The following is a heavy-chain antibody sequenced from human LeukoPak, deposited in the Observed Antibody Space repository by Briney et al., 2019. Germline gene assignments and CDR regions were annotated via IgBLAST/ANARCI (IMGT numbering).Heavy chain of an antibody. Sequence: ASVKVSCKASGYTLIDYYMHWVRQAPGQGLEWMGYINPNSGGTNYAQKFQGRVTMTRDTSISTAYMELSRLRSDDTAVYYCASGSTMMVTNWGQGTLVTVSS. CDR1: GYTLIDYY. V-gene: IGHV1-2*02. D-gene: IGHD3-22*01. J-gene: IGHJ4*02. CDR3: ASGSTMMVTN. CDR2: INPNSGGT.